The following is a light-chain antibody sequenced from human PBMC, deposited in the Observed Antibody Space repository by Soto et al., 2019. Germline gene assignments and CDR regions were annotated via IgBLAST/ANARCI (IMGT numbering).Light chain of an antibody. CDR1: QSVSSN. V-gene: IGKV3-15*01. Sequence: EIVMTQSPATLSVSPGERATLSCRASQSVSSNLAWYQQKPGQAPRLLIYSASTMATGIPARFSGSGSGTAFTLTISRLQSEDFAVYYCQQYNNWPPKITFGQGTRLEIK. CDR3: QQYNNWPPKIT. J-gene: IGKJ5*01. CDR2: SAS.